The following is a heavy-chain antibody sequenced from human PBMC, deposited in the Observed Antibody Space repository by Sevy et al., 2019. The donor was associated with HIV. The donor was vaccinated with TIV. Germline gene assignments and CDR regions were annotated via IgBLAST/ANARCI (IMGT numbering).Heavy chain of an antibody. CDR1: GFTFSNYW. J-gene: IGHJ6*02. Sequence: GGSLRLSCAASGFTFSNYWMSWVRQAPGKGLEWVAHIKRDGSEKYYVDSVKGRFTISRDNDKNSLYLQMNSLRAEDTAVYYCARDCSSTTCRWGMDVWGQGTTVTVSS. D-gene: IGHD2-2*01. V-gene: IGHV3-7*01. CDR3: ARDCSSTTCRWGMDV. CDR2: IKRDGSEK.